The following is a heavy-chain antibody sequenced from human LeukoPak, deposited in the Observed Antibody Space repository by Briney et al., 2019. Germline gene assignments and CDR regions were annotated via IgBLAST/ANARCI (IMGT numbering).Heavy chain of an antibody. CDR3: ATAVDSYYYGSGSYYGDY. D-gene: IGHD3-10*01. V-gene: IGHV1-24*01. Sequence: ASMKVSCKVSGYTLTELSMHWVRQAPGKGLEWMGGFDPEDGETIYAQKFQGRVTMTEDTSTDTAYMELSSLRSEDTAVYYCATAVDSYYYGSGSYYGDYCGQGTLVTVSS. CDR1: GYTLTELS. J-gene: IGHJ4*02. CDR2: FDPEDGET.